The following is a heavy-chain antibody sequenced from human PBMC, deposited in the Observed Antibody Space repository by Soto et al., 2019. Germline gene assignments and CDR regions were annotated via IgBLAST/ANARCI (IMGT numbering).Heavy chain of an antibody. V-gene: IGHV4-34*01. CDR1: GGSFSGYY. J-gene: IGHJ4*02. D-gene: IGHD1-26*01. Sequence: QVQLQQWGAGLLKPSETLSLTCAVYGGSFSGYYWSWIRQPPGKGLEWIGEINHSGSTNYNPSIKCRVTISVNTSNNQFALKLSSVTAADTAVYYCARAVRGYSGSYSPTSLCYFDYWGQGTLVTVSS. CDR2: INHSGST. CDR3: ARAVRGYSGSYSPTSLCYFDY.